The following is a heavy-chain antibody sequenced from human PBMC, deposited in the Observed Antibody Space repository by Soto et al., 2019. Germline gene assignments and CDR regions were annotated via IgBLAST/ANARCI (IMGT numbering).Heavy chain of an antibody. CDR1: GGTFSSYT. CDR2: IIPILGIA. CDR3: ATRLEPRPYFDY. J-gene: IGHJ4*02. Sequence: QVQLVQSGAEVKKPGSSVKVSCKASGGTFSSYTISWVRQAPGQGLERMGRIIPILGIANYAQKFQGRVTITADKSTSTAYMELSSLRSEDTAVYYCATRLEPRPYFDYWGQGTLVTVSS. V-gene: IGHV1-69*02. D-gene: IGHD1-1*01.